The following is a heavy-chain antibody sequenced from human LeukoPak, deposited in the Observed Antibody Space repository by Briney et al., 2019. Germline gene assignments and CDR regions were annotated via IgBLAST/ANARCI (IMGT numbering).Heavy chain of an antibody. CDR1: GGSISSGGYY. Sequence: SETLSLTCTVSGGSISSGGYYWSWIRQPPGKGLEWIGYIYHSGSTYYNPSLKSRVTISVDRSKNQFSLKLSSVTAADTAVYYCAREFLNDSNWFDPWGQGTLVTVSS. CDR3: AREFLNDSNWFDP. CDR2: IYHSGST. J-gene: IGHJ5*02. V-gene: IGHV4-30-2*01. D-gene: IGHD3-3*01.